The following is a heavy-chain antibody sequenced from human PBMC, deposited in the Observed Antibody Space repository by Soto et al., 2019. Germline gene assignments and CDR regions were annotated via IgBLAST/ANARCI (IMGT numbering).Heavy chain of an antibody. CDR2: ISYDGSNQ. CDR3: TRGLLTDCFDD. V-gene: IGHV3-30-3*01. Sequence: PGGSLRLSCAASGFTFDTYAMHWVRQAPGKGLEWVAVISYDGSNQFYAGSVKGRFTVSRDNSKNTLYLQVNSLRNDDTAVDYCTRGLLTDCFDDWGQGALVTVSS. CDR1: GFTFDTYA. J-gene: IGHJ4*02.